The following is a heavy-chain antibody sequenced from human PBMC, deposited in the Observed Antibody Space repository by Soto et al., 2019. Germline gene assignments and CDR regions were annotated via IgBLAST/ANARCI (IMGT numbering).Heavy chain of an antibody. CDR1: GGSSSSGGYC. Sequence: TLPHTCTVSGGSSSSGGYCWSWIRKHPGKGLEWIGYIYYSGSTYYNPSLKSRVTISVDTSKNQFSLKLSSVTAADTAVYYCARNRGSSSYYGMDVWGQGTTVTVSS. CDR3: ARNRGSSSYYGMDV. D-gene: IGHD6-6*01. V-gene: IGHV4-31*03. CDR2: IYYSGST. J-gene: IGHJ6*02.